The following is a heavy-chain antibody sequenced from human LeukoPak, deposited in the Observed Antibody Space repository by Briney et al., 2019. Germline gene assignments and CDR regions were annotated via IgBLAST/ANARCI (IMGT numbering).Heavy chain of an antibody. D-gene: IGHD3-22*01. J-gene: IGHJ1*01. CDR1: GYTFINYY. CDR3: ARDHFDSSGYHYLLGYFEH. V-gene: IGHV1-46*01. Sequence: ASVKVSCTASGYTFINYYVHWVRQAPGQGLEWMGIIKPSGGGTSYALKFQGRVTLTRDTSTSTAYMELSSLRSEDTAVYYCARDHFDSSGYHYLLGYFEHWGQGTLVTVSS. CDR2: IKPSGGGT.